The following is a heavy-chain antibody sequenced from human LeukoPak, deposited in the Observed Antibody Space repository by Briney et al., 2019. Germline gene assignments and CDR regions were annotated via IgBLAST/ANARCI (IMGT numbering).Heavy chain of an antibody. Sequence: PGGSLRLSCAAAGITFDSYAMSWVRQAPGKGLEWISVISGSGGRTSYADSVKGRFIISRNNSKNTLHLQMHSLRAEDTAVYYCVKEKLAYCGGDCFGVYFQDWGQGTLVTVSS. D-gene: IGHD2-21*02. J-gene: IGHJ1*01. CDR1: GITFDSYA. CDR2: ISGSGGRT. V-gene: IGHV3-23*01. CDR3: VKEKLAYCGGDCFGVYFQD.